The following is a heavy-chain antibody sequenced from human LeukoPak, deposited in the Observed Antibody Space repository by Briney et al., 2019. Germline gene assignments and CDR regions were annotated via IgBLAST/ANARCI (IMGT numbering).Heavy chain of an antibody. V-gene: IGHV1-2*02. D-gene: IGHD6-19*01. Sequence: ASVKVSCKASGYTFTGYYMHWVRQAPGQGLEWMGWINPNSGGTNCAQKFQGRVTMTRDTSISTAYMELSRLRSDDTAVYYCASIAVAGILFDYWGQGTLVTVSS. J-gene: IGHJ4*02. CDR1: GYTFTGYY. CDR2: INPNSGGT. CDR3: ASIAVAGILFDY.